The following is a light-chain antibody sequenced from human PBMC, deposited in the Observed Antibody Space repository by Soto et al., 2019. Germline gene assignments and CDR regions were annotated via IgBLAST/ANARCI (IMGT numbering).Light chain of an antibody. J-gene: IGLJ1*01. Sequence: QAVVTQPPSVSGAPGQRVTISCTGSSSNIGAGYDVHWYQQLPGTAPKLLIYGNSNRPSGVPDRFSGSKSGTSASLAITGLQAEDEADYYCSSYRSGGTFVFGSGTKLTVL. CDR2: GNS. CDR1: SSNIGAGYD. V-gene: IGLV1-40*01. CDR3: SSYRSGGTFV.